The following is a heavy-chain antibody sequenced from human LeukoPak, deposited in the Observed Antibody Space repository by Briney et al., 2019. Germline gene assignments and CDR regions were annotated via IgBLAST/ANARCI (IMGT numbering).Heavy chain of an antibody. D-gene: IGHD3-22*01. CDR1: GFTFSSYA. CDR3: ASPATYYYDSSGYQFDY. V-gene: IGHV3-30-3*01. J-gene: IGHJ4*02. Sequence: GRSLRLSCAASGFTFSSYAMHWVRQAPGKGLEWVAVISYDGSNKYYADSVKGRFTISRDNSKNTLYLQMNSLRAEDTAVYYCASPATYYYDSSGYQFDYWGQGTLVTVSS. CDR2: ISYDGSNK.